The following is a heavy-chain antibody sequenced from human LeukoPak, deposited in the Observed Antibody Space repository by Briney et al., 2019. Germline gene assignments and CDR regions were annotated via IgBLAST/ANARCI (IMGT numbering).Heavy chain of an antibody. CDR1: GFTFGDYA. J-gene: IGHJ4*02. V-gene: IGHV3-9*01. CDR2: ISWNSDSI. D-gene: IGHD3-22*01. Sequence: PGGSLRLSCAASGFTFGDYAMHWVRHAPGKGLEWVSGISWNSDSIGYADSVKGRFTISRDNAKNSLYLQMNSLRPEDTALYNCAKDFRSGMIDGHWGQGTLVTVSS. CDR3: AKDFRSGMIDGH.